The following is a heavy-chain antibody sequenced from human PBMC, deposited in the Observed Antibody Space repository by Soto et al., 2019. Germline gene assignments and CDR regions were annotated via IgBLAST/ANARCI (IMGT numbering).Heavy chain of an antibody. CDR2: IYYSGST. D-gene: IGHD3-10*01. V-gene: IGHV4-31*03. Sequence: SETLSLSCTVAGGYSSSGGYYWSWIRQNPGKGLEWIGYIYYSGSTYYNPSLKSRVTISVDTSKNQFSLKLSSVTAADTAVYYCARDRTNYYGSGVNWLDPWGQGTLVTVSS. CDR1: GGYSSSGGYY. CDR3: ARDRTNYYGSGVNWLDP. J-gene: IGHJ5*02.